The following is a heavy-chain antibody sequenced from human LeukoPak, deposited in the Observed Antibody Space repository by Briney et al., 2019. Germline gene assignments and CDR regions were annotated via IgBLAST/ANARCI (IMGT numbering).Heavy chain of an antibody. Sequence: GESLKISCKGSGYSFTSYRIDWVRQMPGEGLEWMGIVYPGDSDTRYSPSFQGQVPISADKSITTAYLQWSSLKASDTAVYYCARRPRFSSGRYLEYGMDVWGQGTTVTVSS. J-gene: IGHJ6*02. D-gene: IGHD6-19*01. CDR2: VYPGDSDT. CDR1: GYSFTSYR. V-gene: IGHV5-51*01. CDR3: ARRPRFSSGRYLEYGMDV.